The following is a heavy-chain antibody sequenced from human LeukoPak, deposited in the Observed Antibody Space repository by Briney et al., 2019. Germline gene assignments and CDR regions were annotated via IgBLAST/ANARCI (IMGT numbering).Heavy chain of an antibody. CDR2: IYYSGST. CDR3: ARVGCSSTSCYVDY. D-gene: IGHD2-2*01. Sequence: SETLSLTCTVSGGAISSYYWSWIWQPPGKGLEWIGYIYYSGSTNYNPSLKSRLPISVDTSKNQFSLKLSSVTAADTAVYYCARVGCSSTSCYVDYWGQGTLVTVSS. CDR1: GGAISSYY. J-gene: IGHJ4*02. V-gene: IGHV4-59*01.